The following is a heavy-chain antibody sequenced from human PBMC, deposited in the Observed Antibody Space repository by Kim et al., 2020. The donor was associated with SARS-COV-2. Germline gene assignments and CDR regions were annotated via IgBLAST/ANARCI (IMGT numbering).Heavy chain of an antibody. J-gene: IGHJ3*02. CDR3: CRGYSGGPIYAFDI. Sequence: GGSLRLSCVTSRFSLSDHYIDWVRQGPGKGLEWVGRSGNKASSHTTEYAASVKDRFTISRDDSKNSLYLQMNSLKTEDTAVYYCCRGYSGGPIYAFDIWGHGTGVTVSS. CDR1: RFSLSDHY. D-gene: IGHD6-19*01. V-gene: IGHV3-72*01. CDR2: SGNKASSHTT.